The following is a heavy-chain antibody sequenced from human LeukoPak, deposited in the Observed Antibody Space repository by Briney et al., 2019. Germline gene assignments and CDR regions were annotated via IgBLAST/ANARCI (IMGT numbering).Heavy chain of an antibody. CDR2: IYTSGST. J-gene: IGHJ6*03. V-gene: IGHV4-61*02. Sequence: SETLSLTCTVSGGSISSGSYYWSWIRQPVGKGLEWIGRIYTSGSTNYNPSLKSRVTISIDTSKNQFSLKLSSVTAADTAVYYCAREARPDYYYYMDVWGKGTTVTVSS. CDR1: GGSISSGSYY. CDR3: AREARPDYYYYMDV. D-gene: IGHD6-6*01.